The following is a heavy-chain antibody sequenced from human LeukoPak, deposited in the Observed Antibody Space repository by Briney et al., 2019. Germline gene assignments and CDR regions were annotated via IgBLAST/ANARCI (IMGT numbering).Heavy chain of an antibody. CDR3: ARTSSPGALDY. V-gene: IGHV4-61*10. Sequence: PSETLSLTCTVSGGSISSGSYYWSWIRQPAGKGLEWIGEIYHSGSTNYNPSLKSRVTISVDKSKNQFSLKLSSVTAADTAVYYCARTSSPGALDYWGQGTLVTVSS. D-gene: IGHD3-10*01. J-gene: IGHJ4*02. CDR2: IYHSGST. CDR1: GGSISSGSYY.